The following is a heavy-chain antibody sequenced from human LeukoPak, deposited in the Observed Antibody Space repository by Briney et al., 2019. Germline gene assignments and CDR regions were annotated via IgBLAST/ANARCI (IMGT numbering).Heavy chain of an antibody. CDR3: ASLMGFDY. CDR2: ISGSGENT. D-gene: IGHD3-10*01. V-gene: IGHV3-23*01. Sequence: TGGSLRLSCEASGFTFSSYAMSWVRQAPGKGLEWVSAISGSGENTYYADSVKGRFTISRDNAKNSLYLQMNSLRAEDTAVYYCASLMGFDYWGQGSLVTVSS. J-gene: IGHJ4*02. CDR1: GFTFSSYA.